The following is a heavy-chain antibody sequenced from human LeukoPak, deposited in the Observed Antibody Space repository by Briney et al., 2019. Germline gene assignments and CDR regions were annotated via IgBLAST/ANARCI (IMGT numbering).Heavy chain of an antibody. CDR1: GFTFTNAW. CDR3: ARDNRHYYDSSGGFDY. CDR2: VKSKDFGEKI. J-gene: IGHJ4*02. Sequence: GGSLRLSCVASGFTFTNAWMSWFRQAPGRGLEWVGRVKSKDFGEKIDYAAPVKGRFNISRDDSKETLYLQMNSLKTEDTAVYYCARDNRHYYDSSGGFDYWGQGTLVTVSS. D-gene: IGHD3-22*01. V-gene: IGHV3-15*01.